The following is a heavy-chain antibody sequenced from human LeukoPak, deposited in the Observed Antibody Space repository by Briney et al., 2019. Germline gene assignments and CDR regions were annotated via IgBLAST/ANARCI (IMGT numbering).Heavy chain of an antibody. V-gene: IGHV3-23*01. D-gene: IGHD1-26*01. CDR3: GTRAGGSYPLWYFDL. CDR2: LNPGAGFA. Sequence: GGSLRLSCAASGFTFDDYAMHWVRQAPGKGLEWVSTLNPGAGFAYYADSVKGRFTISRDNSSHTLYLQMTSLRADDTALYFCGTRAGGSYPLWYFDLWGRGTLVTVSS. CDR1: GFTFDDYA. J-gene: IGHJ2*01.